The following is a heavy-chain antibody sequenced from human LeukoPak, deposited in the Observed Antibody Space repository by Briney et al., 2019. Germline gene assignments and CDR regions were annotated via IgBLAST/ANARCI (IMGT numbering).Heavy chain of an antibody. V-gene: IGHV4-59*01. J-gene: IGHJ3*02. D-gene: IGHD1-1*01. CDR3: ARKSTIDQLDDAFDI. CDR2: IYYTGST. CDR1: GGSIRSYY. Sequence: PSETLSLTCTVSGGSIRSYYWSWIRQSPGKGLEWIGCIYYTGSTNYSPSLKSRVTISVDMSKNQFSLKLTSVTAADTAMYYCARKSTIDQLDDAFDIWGQGTMVTVSS.